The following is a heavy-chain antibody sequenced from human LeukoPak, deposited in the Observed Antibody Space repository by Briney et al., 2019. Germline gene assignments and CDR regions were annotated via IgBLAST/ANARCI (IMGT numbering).Heavy chain of an antibody. J-gene: IGHJ6*02. CDR2: ISSSSTI. CDR3: ARITSRYGMDV. D-gene: IGHD1-1*01. V-gene: IGHV3-48*01. Sequence: GGSLRLSCAASGFTFSSYSMNWVRQAPGKGLEWVSYISSSSTIYYADSVKGRLTISRDNAKNSLYLQMNSLRAEDTAVYYCARITSRYGMDVWGQGTTVTVSS. CDR1: GFTFSSYS.